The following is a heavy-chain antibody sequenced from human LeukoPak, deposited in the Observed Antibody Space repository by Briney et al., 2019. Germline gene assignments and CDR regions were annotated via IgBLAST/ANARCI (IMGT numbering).Heavy chain of an antibody. CDR3: ATDFD. V-gene: IGHV3-7*01. CDR1: GFTFDTYW. J-gene: IGHJ4*02. CDR2: IKEDGSEK. Sequence: PGGSLRLSCAASGFTFDTYWLHWVRQSPGKGLEWVAAIKEDGSEKYCVDSVKGRFTISRDKAKNSLHLQMNSLTVEDTAVYYCATDFDWGQGTLVTVSS.